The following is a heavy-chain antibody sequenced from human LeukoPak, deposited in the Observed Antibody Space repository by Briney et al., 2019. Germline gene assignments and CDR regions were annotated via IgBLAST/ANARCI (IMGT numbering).Heavy chain of an antibody. J-gene: IGHJ4*02. CDR1: GGTFSSYA. CDR2: IIPIFGTA. D-gene: IGHD2-2*01. V-gene: IGHV1-69*05. CDR3: AKVSWDIVVVPAAT. Sequence: SVKVSCKASGGTFSSYAISWVRQAPGQGLEWMGGIIPIFGTANYAQKFQGRVTITTDESTSTAYMELSSLRSEDTAVYYCAKVSWDIVVVPAATWGQGTLVTVSS.